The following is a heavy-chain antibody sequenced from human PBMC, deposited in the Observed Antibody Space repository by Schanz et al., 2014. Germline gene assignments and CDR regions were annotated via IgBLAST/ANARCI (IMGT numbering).Heavy chain of an antibody. CDR1: GFSLDIFA. V-gene: IGHV3-23*03. Sequence: EVHLLESGGGLVEPGGSLRLSCATSGFSLDIFAVSWVRQAPGKGLEWVSIIFTDGRTYYADSVKGRFTISRDSSKNTLYLQMNSLRPEDTAIYYCARKVVATIGGYYDNWGQGTLVIVSS. D-gene: IGHD5-12*01. CDR2: IIFTDGRT. J-gene: IGHJ4*02. CDR3: ARKVVATIGGYYDN.